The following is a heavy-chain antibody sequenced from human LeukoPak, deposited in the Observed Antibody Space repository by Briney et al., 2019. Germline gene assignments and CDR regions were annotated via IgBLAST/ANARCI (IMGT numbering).Heavy chain of an antibody. CDR3: ARAPGYSSSWYLDWFDP. V-gene: IGHV3-23*01. J-gene: IGHJ5*02. CDR1: GFTFNYYA. Sequence: PGGSLRLSCAASGFTFNYYAMTWVRQAPGKGLEWVSGITDSGSTYYADSVKGRFIISRDNSKNTLFLQMNSLRAEDTAVYYCARAPGYSSSWYLDWFDPWGQGTLVTVSS. CDR2: ITDSGST. D-gene: IGHD6-13*01.